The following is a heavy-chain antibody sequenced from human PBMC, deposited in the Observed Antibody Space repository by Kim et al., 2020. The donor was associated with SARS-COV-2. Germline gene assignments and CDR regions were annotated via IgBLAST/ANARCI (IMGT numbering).Heavy chain of an antibody. Sequence: GGSLRLSCAASGFIFNTYAMSWVRQAPGKGLEWVSAMSGSGDRTYYGDSVKGRFTISRDNSKNTLSLQMNSLRGEDTAVYYCGTYSGQTQGWYYYGLDVWGQGTTVTVSS. CDR2: MSGSGDRT. CDR1: GFIFNTYA. V-gene: IGHV3-23*01. CDR3: GTYSGQTQGWYYYGLDV. D-gene: IGHD6-13*01. J-gene: IGHJ6*02.